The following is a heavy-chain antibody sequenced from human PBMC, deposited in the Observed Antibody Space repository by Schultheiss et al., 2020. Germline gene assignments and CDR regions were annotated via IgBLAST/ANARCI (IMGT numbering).Heavy chain of an antibody. CDR2: IYTSGST. Sequence: SETLSLTCTVSGGSISSGDYHWSWIRQPAGKGLEWIGRIYTSGSTNYNPSLKSRVTISVDTSKNQFSLKLSSVTAADTAVYYCARTYGDYEYYYFDYWGQGTLVTVSS. J-gene: IGHJ4*02. CDR1: GGSISSGDYH. D-gene: IGHD4-17*01. CDR3: ARTYGDYEYYYFDY. V-gene: IGHV4-61*02.